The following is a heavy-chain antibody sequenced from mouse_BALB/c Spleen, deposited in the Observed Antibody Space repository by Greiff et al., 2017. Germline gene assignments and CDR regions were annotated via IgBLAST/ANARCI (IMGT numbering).Heavy chain of an antibody. D-gene: IGHD1-1*02. CDR2: IISGGST. J-gene: IGHJ4*01. CDR3: SRDYYGLYAMDY. V-gene: IGHV5-6-5*01. CDR1: GFTFSSYA. Sequence: DVMLVESGGGLVKPGGSLKLSCAASGFTFSSYAMSWVRQTPEKRLEWVASIISGGSTYYPDSVKGRFTISRDNARNIRYLQMSSLRSEDTAMYYCSRDYYGLYAMDYWGQGTSVTVSS.